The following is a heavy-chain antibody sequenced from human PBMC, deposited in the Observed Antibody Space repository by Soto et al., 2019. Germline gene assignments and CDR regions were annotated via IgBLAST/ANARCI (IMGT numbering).Heavy chain of an antibody. Sequence: GGSLRLSCAASGFTFSSYSMNGVRQAPGKGLEWGSYISSSSTTKYYADSVKGRFTISRDNAKNSLYLQMNSLRAEDTAVHYCARDGCSGSNCLNWFDPWGQGTLVTVSS. CDR1: GFTFSSYS. CDR2: ISSSSTTK. J-gene: IGHJ5*02. CDR3: ARDGCSGSNCLNWFDP. V-gene: IGHV3-48*01. D-gene: IGHD2-15*01.